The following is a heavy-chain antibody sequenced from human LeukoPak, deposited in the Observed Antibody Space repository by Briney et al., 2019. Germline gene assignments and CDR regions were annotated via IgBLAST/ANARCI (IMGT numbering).Heavy chain of an antibody. CDR1: GGSISTYY. CDR3: AGGSGWLRFDY. Sequence: PSETLSLTCTISGGSISTYYCNWIRQSPGKGLEWIGYISNSGSTNYNPSLKSRVTMSIDTSKNQFSLKLTSVTAADTAVYYCAGGSGWLRFDYWGQGALVTVSS. V-gene: IGHV4-59*01. CDR2: ISNSGST. J-gene: IGHJ4*02. D-gene: IGHD6-19*01.